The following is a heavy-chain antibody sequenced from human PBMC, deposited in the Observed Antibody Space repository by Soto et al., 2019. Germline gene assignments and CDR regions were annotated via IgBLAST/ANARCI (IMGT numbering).Heavy chain of an antibody. CDR3: ARTPTRGASAWLDP. CDR2: IHLSGRV. D-gene: IGHD1-26*01. Sequence: QVQLQQWGSGLLKPSETLSLTCAIYGGSFSDYYWHWIRQSPGKGLEWIGEIHLSGRVNFTPSLKSRTSLSMDTYRNQFFLTLRSVTAAATAVYFCARTPTRGASAWLDPWGRGHLVTVSS. CDR1: GGSFSDYY. J-gene: IGHJ5*02. V-gene: IGHV4-34*01.